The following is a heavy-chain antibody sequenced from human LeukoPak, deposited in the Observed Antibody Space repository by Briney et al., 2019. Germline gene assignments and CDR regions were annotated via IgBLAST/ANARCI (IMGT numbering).Heavy chain of an antibody. V-gene: IGHV4-39*06. CDR2: LYYDGRT. CDR3: ARGGRHSSIWTWGPFDY. D-gene: IGHD6-13*01. Sequence: SETLSLTCTVFGDSVSSSNYYWAWFRQPPGKGLDWIGSLYYDGRTYYSPSLESRVTVSVDTSKNQFALKLTSVTAADTAVYYCARGGRHSSIWTWGPFDYWGQGTLVTVSS. CDR1: GDSVSSSNYY. J-gene: IGHJ4*02.